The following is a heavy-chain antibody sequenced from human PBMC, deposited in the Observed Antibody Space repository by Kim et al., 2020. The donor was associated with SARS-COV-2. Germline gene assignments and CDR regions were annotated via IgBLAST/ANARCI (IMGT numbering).Heavy chain of an antibody. V-gene: IGHV3-21*01. Sequence: GGSLRLSCAASGFTFSAYSMNWVRQDPGKGLEWVSAISGNSRTIYYADSVRGRFTISRDNAKNSLYLQMSSLRAEDTALYYCTRTGGDYFDDWGQGTLVTVSS. J-gene: IGHJ4*02. CDR2: ISGNSRTI. D-gene: IGHD3-10*01. CDR3: TRTGGDYFDD. CDR1: GFTFSAYS.